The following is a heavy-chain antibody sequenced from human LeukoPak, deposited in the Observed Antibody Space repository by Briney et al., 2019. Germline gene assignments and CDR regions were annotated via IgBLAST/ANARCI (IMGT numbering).Heavy chain of an antibody. D-gene: IGHD6-19*01. CDR3: SRVEGRGGWDPTEY. CDR2: INPNSGGT. V-gene: IGHV1-2*06. J-gene: IGHJ4*02. Sequence: ASVKVSCKASGYTFTDYYMHWVRQAPGQGLEWMGRINPNSGGTNYAQKFQGRVTITRDTSISTVYMELSRLRSHATAVYYRSRVEGRGGWDPTEYWGRGTRVTVS. CDR1: GYTFTDYY.